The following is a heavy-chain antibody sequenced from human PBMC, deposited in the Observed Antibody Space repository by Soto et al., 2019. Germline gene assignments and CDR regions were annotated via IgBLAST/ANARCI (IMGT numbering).Heavy chain of an antibody. J-gene: IGHJ6*02. V-gene: IGHV3-33*01. CDR2: IWYDGSNK. Sequence: HPGGSLRLSCAASGFTFSSYGMHWVRQAPGKGLEWVAVIWYDGSNKYYADSVKGRFTISRDNSKNTLYLQMNSLRAEDTAVYYCARAPEGGYSGYDLLWPSYYYGMDVWGQGTTVTVSS. CDR3: ARAPEGGYSGYDLLWPSYYYGMDV. D-gene: IGHD5-12*01. CDR1: GFTFSSYG.